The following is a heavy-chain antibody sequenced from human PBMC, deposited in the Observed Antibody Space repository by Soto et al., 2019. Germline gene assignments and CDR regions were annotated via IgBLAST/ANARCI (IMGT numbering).Heavy chain of an antibody. CDR3: ARGPRAFDI. Sequence: QVQLQQWGAGLLKPSETLSLTCAVYDGSFSGYYWSWIRQPAGKGLEWIGEINHSGSTNYNPSLKSRVTLSVATSKNQFSLKLSSVTAADTAVYYCARGPRAFDIWGQGTMVTVSS. V-gene: IGHV4-34*01. CDR1: DGSFSGYY. J-gene: IGHJ3*02. CDR2: INHSGST.